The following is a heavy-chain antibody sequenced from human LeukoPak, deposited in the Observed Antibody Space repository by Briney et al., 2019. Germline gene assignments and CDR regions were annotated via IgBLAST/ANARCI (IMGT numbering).Heavy chain of an antibody. V-gene: IGHV4-31*03. CDR3: ARGSSSRGFDC. Sequence: PSQTLSLTCTVSGGSISSGGYYWSWIRQHPGKGLEWIGYIYYSGSTYYNPSLKSRVTISVDTSKNQFSLKLSSVTAEDTAVYYCARGSSSRGFDCWGQGTLVTVSS. CDR2: IYYSGST. D-gene: IGHD6-6*01. CDR1: GGSISSGGYY. J-gene: IGHJ4*02.